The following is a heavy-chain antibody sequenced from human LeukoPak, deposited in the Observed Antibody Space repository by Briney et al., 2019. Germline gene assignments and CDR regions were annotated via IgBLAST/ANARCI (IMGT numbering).Heavy chain of an antibody. CDR2: IYYSGST. CDR1: GGCISSSSYY. Sequence: PSETLSLTCTVSGGCISSSSYYWGCIRQPPGKGLEWIGSIYYSGSTYYNPSLKSRVTISVDTSKNQFSLKLSSVTAADTAVYYCASIAARPQYYGMDVWGQGTTVTVSS. J-gene: IGHJ6*02. CDR3: ASIAARPQYYGMDV. D-gene: IGHD6-6*01. V-gene: IGHV4-39*01.